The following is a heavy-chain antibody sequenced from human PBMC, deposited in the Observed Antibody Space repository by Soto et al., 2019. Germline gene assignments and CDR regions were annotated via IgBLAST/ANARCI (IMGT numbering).Heavy chain of an antibody. D-gene: IGHD2-15*01. J-gene: IGHJ6*02. CDR1: GYTFTGSY. Sequence: QVQLVQSGAEVKKPGASVKVSCKASGYTFTGSYMHWVRQAPGQGLEWMGWINPNSGGTNYAQKFQGRVTMTRDTSISTAYMELSRLRSDDTAVYYCAREVGYCSGGSCGYYYGMDVWGQGTTVTVSS. V-gene: IGHV1-2*02. CDR3: AREVGYCSGGSCGYYYGMDV. CDR2: INPNSGGT.